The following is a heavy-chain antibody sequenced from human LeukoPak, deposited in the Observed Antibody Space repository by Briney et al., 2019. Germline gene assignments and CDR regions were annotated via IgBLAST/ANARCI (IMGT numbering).Heavy chain of an antibody. J-gene: IGHJ6*03. CDR3: AKDRDYYYYMDV. CDR1: GFTFSSYG. Sequence: GGSLRLSCAASGFTFSSYGMHWVRLAPGKGLEWVAFIRYDGSNKYYADSVKGRFTISRDNSKNTLYLQMNSLRAEDTAVYYCAKDRDYYYYMDVWGKGTTVTISS. CDR2: IRYDGSNK. V-gene: IGHV3-30*02.